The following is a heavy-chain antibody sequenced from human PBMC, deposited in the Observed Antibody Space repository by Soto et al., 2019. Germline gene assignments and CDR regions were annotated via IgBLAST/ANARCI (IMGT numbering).Heavy chain of an antibody. J-gene: IGHJ4*02. V-gene: IGHV1-69*01. D-gene: IGHD2-2*01. CDR2: ITPIFGTA. CDR1: GGTLINYP. Sequence: QVQLVQSGAEVKKPGSSVKVSCKASGGTLINYPISWVRQAPGQGLEWMGGITPIFGTAHYARKFQGRVTITAEESTGTAYMELTSLRSEDTAVYYCARENEYQLLSPSFDYWGQGTLVTVSS. CDR3: ARENEYQLLSPSFDY.